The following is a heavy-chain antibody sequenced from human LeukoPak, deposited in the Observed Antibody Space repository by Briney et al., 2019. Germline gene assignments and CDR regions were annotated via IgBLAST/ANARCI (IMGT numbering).Heavy chain of an antibody. Sequence: GGSLRLSCAASGFILSSNHMSWVRQVPGKGLEWVSIIYSDDTTYYADSVKGRFTVSRDKSKNTLYLQMNSLRAEDTALYYCARVRFDGDAGGWDYWGQGTLVTVSS. J-gene: IGHJ4*02. CDR3: ARVRFDGDAGGWDY. CDR1: GFILSSNH. V-gene: IGHV3-66*01. D-gene: IGHD4-17*01. CDR2: IYSDDTT.